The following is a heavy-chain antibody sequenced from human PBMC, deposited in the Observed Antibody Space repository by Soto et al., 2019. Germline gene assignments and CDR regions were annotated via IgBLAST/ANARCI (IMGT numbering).Heavy chain of an antibody. CDR2: ISWNSGSI. J-gene: IGHJ4*02. CDR1: GFTFYYYA. CDR3: AKDIGSNYVRNYFDY. Sequence: GGSMRLSCAASGFTFYYYAMHWVRQAPGKGLEWVSGISWNSGSIGYADSVKGRFTISRDNAKNSLYLQMNSLRAEDTALYYCAKDIGSNYVRNYFDYWGQGTLVTVSS. V-gene: IGHV3-9*01. D-gene: IGHD4-4*01.